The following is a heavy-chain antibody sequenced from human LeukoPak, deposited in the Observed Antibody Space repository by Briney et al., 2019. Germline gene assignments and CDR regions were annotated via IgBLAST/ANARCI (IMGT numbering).Heavy chain of an antibody. CDR2: IYYSGST. CDR3: ARIDYATFDC. V-gene: IGHV4-59*01. Sequence: SETPSLTCTVSGGSINSYYWSWIRQPPGRGLEWVGDIYYSGSTIYNPSLKSRVTISVDTSKNQFSLNLRSVTAADTAVYYCARIDYATFDCWGPGTLVTVSS. J-gene: IGHJ4*02. D-gene: IGHD3-16*01. CDR1: GGSINSYY.